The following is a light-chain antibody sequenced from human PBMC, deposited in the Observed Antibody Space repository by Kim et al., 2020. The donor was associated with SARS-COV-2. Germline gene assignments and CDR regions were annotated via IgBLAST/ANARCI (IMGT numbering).Light chain of an antibody. J-gene: IGLJ3*02. CDR2: GKN. CDR1: SLRNYY. V-gene: IGLV3-19*01. CDR3: NSRASDGNHWV. Sequence: ALGQTVRITCQGDSLRNYYGSWYQQKPGQAPVLVIFGKNNRPSGIPDRFSGSSSGNTASLTITGAQAEDEADYYCNSRASDGNHWVFGGGTQLTVL.